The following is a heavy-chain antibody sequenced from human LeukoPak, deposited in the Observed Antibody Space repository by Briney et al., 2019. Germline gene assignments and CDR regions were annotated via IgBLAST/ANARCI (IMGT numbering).Heavy chain of an antibody. D-gene: IGHD2-21*02. CDR3: AGPPPYCGGDCYYSDAFDI. Sequence: SVKVSRKASGGTFSSYAISWVRQAPGQGLEWMGGIIPIFGTANYAQKFQGRVTITADESTSTACMELSSLRSEDTAVYYCAGPPPYCGGDCYYSDAFDIWGQGTMVTVSS. V-gene: IGHV1-69*01. J-gene: IGHJ3*02. CDR1: GGTFSSYA. CDR2: IIPIFGTA.